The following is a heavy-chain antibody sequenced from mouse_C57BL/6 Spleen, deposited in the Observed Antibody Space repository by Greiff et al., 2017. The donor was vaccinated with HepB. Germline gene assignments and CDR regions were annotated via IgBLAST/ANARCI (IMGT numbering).Heavy chain of an antibody. J-gene: IGHJ1*03. CDR2: INPNNGGT. Sequence: EVQLQQSGPELVKPGASVKIPCKASGYTFTDYNMDWVKQSHGKSLEWIGDINPNNGGTIYNQKFKGKATLTVDKSSSTAYMELRSLTFEDTAVYYCARTYYSTYWYFDVWGTGTTVTVSS. CDR3: ARTYYSTYWYFDV. CDR1: GYTFTDYN. D-gene: IGHD2-5*01. V-gene: IGHV1-18*01.